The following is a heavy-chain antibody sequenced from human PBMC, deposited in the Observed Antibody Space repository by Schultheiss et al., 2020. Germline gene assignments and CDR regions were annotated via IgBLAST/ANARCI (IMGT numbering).Heavy chain of an antibody. J-gene: IGHJ6*02. CDR2: ISYSGST. D-gene: IGHD1-14*01. CDR3: ARDHQPPDDDGDVYYYYGMDV. V-gene: IGHV4-59*01. Sequence: SETLSLTCTVSGGSISTYYWNWIRQPPGKGLEWIGYISYSGSTNNNPSLKSRVTISLDTSKNQFSLKMNSVTAADTAVYFCARDHQPPDDDGDVYYYYGMDVWGQGTTVTVSS. CDR1: GGSISTYY.